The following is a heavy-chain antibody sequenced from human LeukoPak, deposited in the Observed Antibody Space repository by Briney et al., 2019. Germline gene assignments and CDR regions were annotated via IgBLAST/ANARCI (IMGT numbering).Heavy chain of an antibody. Sequence: GSLRLSCAASGFIFSDYYMSWIRQAPGKGLEWISYISGGGTTIYYADSVKGRFTISRDNTKNSLYLHMSGLRAEDTAMYYCARDSWEMATMGLGFWGQGALVTVSS. CDR2: ISGGGTTI. CDR3: ARDSWEMATMGLGF. CDR1: GFIFSDYY. J-gene: IGHJ4*02. D-gene: IGHD5-24*01. V-gene: IGHV3-11*01.